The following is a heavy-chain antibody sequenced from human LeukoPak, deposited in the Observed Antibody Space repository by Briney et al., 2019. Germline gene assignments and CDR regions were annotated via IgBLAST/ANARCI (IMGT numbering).Heavy chain of an antibody. CDR1: GFIFTSYS. D-gene: IGHD6-13*01. CDR2: ISSSSSYI. CDR3: ARDSQFISSWYGRNFDY. V-gene: IGHV3-21*01. J-gene: IGHJ4*02. Sequence: SGGSLRLSCAASGFIFTSYSMNWVRQAPGKGLEWVSSISSSSSYIYYADSVEGRFTISRDNAKNSLYLQMNSLRAEDTAVYYCARDSQFISSWYGRNFDYWGQGTLVTVSS.